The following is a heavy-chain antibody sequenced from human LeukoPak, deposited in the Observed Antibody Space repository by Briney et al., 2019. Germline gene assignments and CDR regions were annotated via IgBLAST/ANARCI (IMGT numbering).Heavy chain of an antibody. CDR2: ISWNSGSI. CDR3: AKDSPGGGAAGTIQH. D-gene: IGHD6-13*01. J-gene: IGHJ1*01. CDR1: GFTFDDYA. V-gene: IGHV3-9*01. Sequence: GGSLRLSCAASGFTFDDYAMHWVRQAPGKGLEWVSGISWNSGSIGYADSVKGRFTISRDNAKNSLYLQMNSLRAEDTALYYCAKDSPGGGAAGTIQHWGQGTLVTVSS.